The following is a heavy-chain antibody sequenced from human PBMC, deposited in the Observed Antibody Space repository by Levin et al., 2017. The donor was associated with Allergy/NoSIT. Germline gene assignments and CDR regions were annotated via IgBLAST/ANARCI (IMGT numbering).Heavy chain of an antibody. CDR3: ARNRIIVSGGNDYYYGMDI. CDR2: INYRGGT. Sequence: PSETLSLTCSVSGGSVSSGTYYWSWIRRPPGKGLEWIGYINYRGGTKYNPSLKSRVTISVDTSKNEFSLKVTSVTAADTAVYYCARNRIIVSGGNDYYYGMDIWGQGTTVTVSS. CDR1: GGSVSSGTYY. J-gene: IGHJ6*02. V-gene: IGHV4-61*01. D-gene: IGHD5/OR15-5a*01.